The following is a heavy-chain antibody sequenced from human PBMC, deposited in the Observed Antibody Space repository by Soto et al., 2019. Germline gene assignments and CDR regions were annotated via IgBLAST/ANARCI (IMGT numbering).Heavy chain of an antibody. D-gene: IGHD3-10*01. Sequence: QLQLQESGPGLVKPSETLSLTCTVSGGSISSSSYYWGWIRQPPGKGLEWIGSIYYSGSTYYNPSLKSRVTISVDTSKNQFSLKLSSVTAADTAVYYCAGRPTDLGKLWFGESTHYYGMDVWGQGTTVTVSS. CDR2: IYYSGST. CDR3: AGRPTDLGKLWFGESTHYYGMDV. V-gene: IGHV4-39*01. J-gene: IGHJ6*02. CDR1: GGSISSSSYY.